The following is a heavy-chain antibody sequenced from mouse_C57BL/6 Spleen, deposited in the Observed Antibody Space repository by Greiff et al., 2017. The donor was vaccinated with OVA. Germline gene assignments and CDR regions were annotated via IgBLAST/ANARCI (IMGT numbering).Heavy chain of an antibody. CDR1: GFTFSDYG. J-gene: IGHJ3*01. V-gene: IGHV5-17*01. CDR3: AKGNQAWFAY. Sequence: DVKLVESGGGLVKPGGSLKLSCAASGFTFSDYGMHWVRQAPEKGLEWVAYISSGSSTIYYADTVKGRFTISRDNAKNTLFLQMTSLRSEDTAMYYCAKGNQAWFAYWGQGTLVTVSA. CDR2: ISSGSSTI. D-gene: IGHD2-1*01.